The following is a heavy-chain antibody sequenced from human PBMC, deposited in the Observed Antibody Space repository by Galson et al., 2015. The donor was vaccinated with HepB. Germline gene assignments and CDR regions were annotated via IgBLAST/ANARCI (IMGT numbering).Heavy chain of an antibody. V-gene: IGHV1-18*01. CDR1: GYTFTSYG. D-gene: IGHD3-9*01. J-gene: IGHJ4*02. CDR3: ARTSGARYFDWLSYYFDY. Sequence: SVKVSCKASGYTFTSYGISWVRQAPGQGLEWMGWISAYNGNTNYAQKLQGRVTMTTDTSTSTAYMELRSLRSDDTAVYYCARTSGARYFDWLSYYFDYWGQGTLVTVSS. CDR2: ISAYNGNT.